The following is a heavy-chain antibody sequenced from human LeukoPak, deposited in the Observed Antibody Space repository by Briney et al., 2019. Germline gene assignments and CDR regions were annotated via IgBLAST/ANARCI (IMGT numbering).Heavy chain of an antibody. CDR1: GYTFTSYT. D-gene: IGHD1-26*01. CDR3: ARDRGLASGSYPRDY. J-gene: IGHJ4*02. Sequence: ASVKVSCKASGYTFTSYTISWVRQAPGQGLEWMGRIIPILGIANYAQKFQGRVTITADKSTSTAYMELSSLRSEDTAVYYCARDRGLASGSYPRDYWGQGTLVTVSS. V-gene: IGHV1-69*04. CDR2: IIPILGIA.